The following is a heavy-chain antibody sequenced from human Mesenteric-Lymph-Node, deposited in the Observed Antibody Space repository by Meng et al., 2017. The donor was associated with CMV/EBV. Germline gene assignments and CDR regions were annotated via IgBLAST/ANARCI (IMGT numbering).Heavy chain of an antibody. J-gene: IGHJ6*02. CDR1: GYTFTGYY. Sequence: ASVKVSCKASGYTFTGYYMHWVRQALGQGLEWMGWINPNSGGTNYAQKFQGRVTMTRNTSISTAYMELSSLRSEDTAVYYCARGPIPGVARYGTVWGQGTTVTVSS. CDR2: INPNSGGT. CDR3: ARGPIPGVARYGTV. V-gene: IGHV1-2*02. D-gene: IGHD3-3*01.